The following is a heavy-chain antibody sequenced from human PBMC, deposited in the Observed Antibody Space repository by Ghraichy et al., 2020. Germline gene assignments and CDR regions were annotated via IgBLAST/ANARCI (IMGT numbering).Heavy chain of an antibody. D-gene: IGHD1-26*01. V-gene: IGHV4-31*03. CDR3: ARGRDGGSYGGVFDY. CDR2: LYYSGST. CDR1: GASISSGTYY. J-gene: IGHJ4*02. Sequence: QTLSLTCTVSGASISSGTYYWSWIRQHPGKGLEWIGFLYYSGSTYYNPSLKSRVTISGDTSKNQLSLRLSSVTAADTAVYYCARGRDGGSYGGVFDYWGQGTLVTVSS.